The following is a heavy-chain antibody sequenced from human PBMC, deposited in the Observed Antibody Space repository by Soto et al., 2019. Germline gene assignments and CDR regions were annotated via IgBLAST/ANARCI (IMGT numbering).Heavy chain of an antibody. D-gene: IGHD1-1*01. J-gene: IGHJ4*02. CDR3: TSDDTTGSVHFDL. CDR1: GYSFIDYY. CDR2: VNPGGGNT. Sequence: QVQLVQSGADMKKPGASVKISCKASGYSFIDYYVHWVRQAPGQGPEWMGIVNPGGGNTFYSQKFQGSVTMTRDTYKSTVYMELGSLTFEDTDVYYCTSDDTTGSVHFDLWGQGTLVTVSS. V-gene: IGHV1-46*03.